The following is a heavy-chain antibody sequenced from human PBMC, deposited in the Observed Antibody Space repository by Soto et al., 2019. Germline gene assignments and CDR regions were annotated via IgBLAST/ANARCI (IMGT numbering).Heavy chain of an antibody. CDR3: ARLSDILTPRTHFDY. J-gene: IGHJ4*02. CDR2: IYYSGST. D-gene: IGHD3-9*01. V-gene: IGHV4-59*08. CDR1: GGSISSYY. Sequence: QVQLQESGPGLVKPSETLSLTCTVSGGSISSYYWSWIRQPPGKGLEWIGYIYYSGSTNYNPSLKSRVTISVDTSKNQFSLKLSSVTAADTAMYYCARLSDILTPRTHFDYWGQGTLVTVSS.